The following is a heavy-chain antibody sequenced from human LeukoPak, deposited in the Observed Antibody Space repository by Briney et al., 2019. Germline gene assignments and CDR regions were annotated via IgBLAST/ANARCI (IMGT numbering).Heavy chain of an antibody. J-gene: IGHJ3*02. D-gene: IGHD3-16*01. CDR2: IDQSGGRN. CDR3: ARDVEGGTFDI. V-gene: IGHV3-7*05. Sequence: GGPLRLSCAASGFTFSRFWMNWVRQAPGRGLEWVANIDQSGGRNNYVDSVKGRFTISRDNAKNSLFLEMSSLRADDTAVYFCARDVEGGTFDIWGQGTTVTVSS. CDR1: GFTFSRFW.